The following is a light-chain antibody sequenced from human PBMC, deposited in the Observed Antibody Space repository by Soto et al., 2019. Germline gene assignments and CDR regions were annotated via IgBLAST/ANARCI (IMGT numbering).Light chain of an antibody. CDR1: QGIIDC. Sequence: DIQMTQTPSSLAASVGDRVTITCRASQGIIDCLAWYQQKPGRAPKLLIYAASTLHSGVPSRFSGSGAGTDFTLTISSLQPEDVATYYCQEYNSAPRTFGQGTKVEIK. J-gene: IGKJ1*01. CDR3: QEYNSAPRT. V-gene: IGKV1-27*01. CDR2: AAS.